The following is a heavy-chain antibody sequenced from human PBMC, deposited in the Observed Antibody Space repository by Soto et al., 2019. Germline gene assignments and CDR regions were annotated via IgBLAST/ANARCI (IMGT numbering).Heavy chain of an antibody. V-gene: IGHV1-69*06. CDR3: ARATYCSGGSCYWLDP. J-gene: IGHJ5*02. D-gene: IGHD2-15*01. Sequence: SVKVSCKASGGTFSSYAISWVRQAPGQGLEWMGGIIPIFGTANYAQKFQGRVTITADKSTSTAYMELSSLRSEDTAVYYCARATYCSGGSCYWLDPWGQGTQVPVSS. CDR2: IIPIFGTA. CDR1: GGTFSSYA.